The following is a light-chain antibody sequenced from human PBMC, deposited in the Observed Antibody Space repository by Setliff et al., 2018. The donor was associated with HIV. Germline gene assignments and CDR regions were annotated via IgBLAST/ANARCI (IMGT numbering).Light chain of an antibody. Sequence: QSALTQPASVSGSPGQPITISCTGTSSDIGGYNYVAWFQLHPGKAPKLMIYEVSKRPSGVPDRFSGSKSGNTASLTVSGLQAEDEADYYCSSYAGSNNFVLFGGGTQLTV. J-gene: IGLJ2*01. V-gene: IGLV2-8*01. CDR2: EVS. CDR1: SSDIGGYNY. CDR3: SSYAGSNNFVL.